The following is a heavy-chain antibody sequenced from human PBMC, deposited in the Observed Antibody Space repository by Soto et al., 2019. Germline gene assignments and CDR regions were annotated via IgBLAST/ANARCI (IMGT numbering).Heavy chain of an antibody. V-gene: IGHV4-31*03. CDR1: GGSISSGGYY. CDR3: ARADAPLGSNVLRLLEWSPYYYYGMDV. D-gene: IGHD3-3*01. CDR2: IYYSGST. J-gene: IGHJ6*02. Sequence: PSETLSLTCTVSGGSISSGGYYWSWIRQHPGKGLEWIGYIYYSGSTYYNPSLKSRVTISVDTSKNQFSLKLSSVTAADTAVYYCARADAPLGSNVLRLLEWSPYYYYGMDVWGQGTTVTVSS.